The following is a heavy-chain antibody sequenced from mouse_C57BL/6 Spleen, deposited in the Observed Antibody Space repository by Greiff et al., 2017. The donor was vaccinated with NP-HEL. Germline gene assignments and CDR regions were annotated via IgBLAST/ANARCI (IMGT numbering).Heavy chain of an antibody. CDR3: VRGRPFYGSSYDYYAMDY. CDR1: GFTFNTYA. CDR2: IRSKSSNYAT. D-gene: IGHD1-1*01. J-gene: IGHJ4*01. V-gene: IGHV10-3*01. Sequence: DVMLVESGGGLVQPKGSLKLSCAASGFTFNTYAMHWVRQAPGKGLEWVARIRSKSSNYATYYADSVKDRFTISRDDSQSMLYLQMNNLKTEDTAMYYCVRGRPFYGSSYDYYAMDYWGQGTSVTVSS.